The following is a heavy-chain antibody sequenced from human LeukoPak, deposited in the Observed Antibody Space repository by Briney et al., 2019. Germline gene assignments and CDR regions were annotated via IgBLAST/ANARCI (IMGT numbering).Heavy chain of an antibody. D-gene: IGHD3-22*01. CDR2: INPNSGGT. Sequence: ASVKVSCKASGYTFTGYYMHWVRQAPGQGLEWMGRINPNSGGTNYAQKFQGRVTMTRDTSISTAYMELSRLRSDDTAVYYCARVLGYYDSSDRLDYWGQGTLVTVSS. CDR3: ARVLGYYDSSDRLDY. CDR1: GYTFTGYY. V-gene: IGHV1-2*06. J-gene: IGHJ4*02.